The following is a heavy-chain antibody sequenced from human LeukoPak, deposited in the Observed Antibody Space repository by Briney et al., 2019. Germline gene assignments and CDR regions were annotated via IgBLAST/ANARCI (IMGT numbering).Heavy chain of an antibody. D-gene: IGHD3-22*01. J-gene: IGHJ4*02. V-gene: IGHV3-23*01. CDR1: GFTYSTYW. Sequence: GGSLRLSCVASGFTYSTYWMSWVRQAPGKGLEWVAGISDSGGSTNYADSVKGRFTISRDNPKNTLYLQMNSLRAEDTAVYFCAKRGVVIRVILVGFHKEAYYFDSWGQGALVTVSS. CDR3: AKRGVVIRVILVGFHKEAYYFDS. CDR2: ISDSGGST.